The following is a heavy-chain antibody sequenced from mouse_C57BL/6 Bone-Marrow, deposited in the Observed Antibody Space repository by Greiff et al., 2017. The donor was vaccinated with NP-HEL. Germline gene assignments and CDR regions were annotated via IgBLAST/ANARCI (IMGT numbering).Heavy chain of an antibody. Sequence: VQLQQPGAELVMPGASVKLSCKASGYTFTSYWMHWVKPRPGQGLEWIGEIDPSDSYTNYNQKFKGKSTLTVDKSSSTAYMQLSSLTSEDSAVYYCARDPPDGSSGGVAYWGQGTLVTVSA. J-gene: IGHJ3*01. D-gene: IGHD1-1*01. CDR3: ARDPPDGSSGGVAY. CDR2: IDPSDSYT. CDR1: GYTFTSYW. V-gene: IGHV1-69*01.